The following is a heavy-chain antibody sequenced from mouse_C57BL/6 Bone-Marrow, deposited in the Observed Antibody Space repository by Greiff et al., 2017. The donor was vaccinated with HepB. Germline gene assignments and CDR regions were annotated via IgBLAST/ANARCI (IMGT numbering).Heavy chain of an antibody. V-gene: IGHV1-52*01. CDR2: IDPSDSET. J-gene: IGHJ4*01. D-gene: IGHD2-2*01. CDR3: ARSTMVTMRTFYYAMDY. CDR1: GYTFTSYW. Sequence: QVQLQQPGAELVRPGSSVKLSCKASGYTFTSYWMHWVKQRPIQGLEWIGNIDPSDSETHYNQKFKDKATLTVDKSSSTAYMQLSSLTSDDSAVYYCARSTMVTMRTFYYAMDYWGQGTSVTVSS.